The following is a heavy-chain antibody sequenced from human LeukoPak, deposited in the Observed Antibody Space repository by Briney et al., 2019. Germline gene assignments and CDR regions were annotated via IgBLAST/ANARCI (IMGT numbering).Heavy chain of an antibody. CDR3: ASGAWATRLNS. CDR2: IFDGKTI. J-gene: IGHJ4*02. CDR1: GESLNYYY. V-gene: IGHV4-34*12. D-gene: IGHD5-24*01. Sequence: SETLSLTCAVYGESLNYYYWSWIRQSPGKGLEWIGDIFDGKTINYNPSLKSRVTISAATSSQQFSLNLRSVTAADTAVYFCASGAWATRLNSWAQGALVIVSS.